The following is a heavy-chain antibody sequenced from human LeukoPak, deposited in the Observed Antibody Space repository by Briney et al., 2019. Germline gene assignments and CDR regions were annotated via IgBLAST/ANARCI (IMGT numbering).Heavy chain of an antibody. CDR1: GFTFSTYW. Sequence: GGSLRLSCAASGFTFSTYWMSWVRQAPGKRLEWVANIRQDGSETYYVDSVKGRFTISKDNAKNSVYLQMNSLRAEDTAVYYCTRDKNLEFDYWGQGTLVTVSS. CDR2: IRQDGSET. J-gene: IGHJ4*02. CDR3: TRDKNLEFDY. V-gene: IGHV3-7*01.